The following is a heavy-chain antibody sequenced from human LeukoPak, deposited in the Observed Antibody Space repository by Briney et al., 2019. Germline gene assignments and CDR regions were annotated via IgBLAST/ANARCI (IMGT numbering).Heavy chain of an antibody. CDR2: IYYSGST. D-gene: IGHD3-16*01. Sequence: SETLSLTCTVSGGSISSSSYYWGWIRQPPGKGLEWIGSIYYSGSTYYNPSLKSRVTISVDTSKNQFSLKLSSVTAADTAVYYCARERGDHYFDYWGQGTLVTVSS. J-gene: IGHJ4*02. CDR1: GGSISSSSYY. V-gene: IGHV4-39*02. CDR3: ARERGDHYFDY.